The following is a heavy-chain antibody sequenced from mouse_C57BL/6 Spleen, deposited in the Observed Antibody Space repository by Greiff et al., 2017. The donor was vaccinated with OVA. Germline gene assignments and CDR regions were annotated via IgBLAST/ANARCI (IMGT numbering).Heavy chain of an antibody. V-gene: IGHV1-15*01. J-gene: IGHJ2*01. D-gene: IGHD1-1*01. CDR1: GYTFTDYE. CDR2: IDPETGGT. Sequence: QVQLQQSGAELVRPGASVTLSCKASGYTFTDYEIHWVKQTPVHGLEWIGAIDPETGGTAYNQKFKGKAILTADKSSSTAYMELRSLTSEDSAVYYCTRGSQLAEEGFDYWGQGTTLTVSS. CDR3: TRGSQLAEEGFDY.